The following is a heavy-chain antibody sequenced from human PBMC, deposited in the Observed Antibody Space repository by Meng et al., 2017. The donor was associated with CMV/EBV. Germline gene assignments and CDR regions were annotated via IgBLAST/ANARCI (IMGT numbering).Heavy chain of an antibody. D-gene: IGHD2-2*01. CDR1: GGSISSSSYY. CDR2: IYYSGST. CDR3: ARDRDIVVVPGDPWFDP. Sequence: HLQPREAGPGPVKHSKPLSLPSSALGGSISSSSYYWGWIRQPPGKGLEWIGSIYYSGSTYYNPSLKSRVTISVDTSKNQFSLKLSSVTAADTAVYYCARDRDIVVVPGDPWFDPWGQGTLVTVSS. J-gene: IGHJ5*02. V-gene: IGHV4-39*07.